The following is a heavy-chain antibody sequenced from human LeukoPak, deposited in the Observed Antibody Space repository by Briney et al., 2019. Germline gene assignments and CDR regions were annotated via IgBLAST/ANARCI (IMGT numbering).Heavy chain of an antibody. D-gene: IGHD6-19*01. Sequence: GGSLRLFCAASGFTFSSYSMNWVRQAPGKGLEWVSSISSSSSYIYYADSVKGRFTISRDNAKNSLYLQMNSLRAEDTAVYYCARDGGAGSSGSIDAFDIWGQGTMVTVSS. J-gene: IGHJ3*02. V-gene: IGHV3-21*01. CDR1: GFTFSSYS. CDR2: ISSSSSYI. CDR3: ARDGGAGSSGSIDAFDI.